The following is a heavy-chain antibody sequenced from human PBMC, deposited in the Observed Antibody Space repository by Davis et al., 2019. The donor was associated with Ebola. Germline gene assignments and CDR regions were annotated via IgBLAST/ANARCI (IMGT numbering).Heavy chain of an antibody. V-gene: IGHV4-31*03. D-gene: IGHD3-22*01. CDR1: GGSTSRGGSY. CDR2: IYYSGST. J-gene: IGHJ6*03. Sequence: PSETLSLTCTVSGGSTSRGGSYWSWIRQHPGKGLEWIGYIYYSGSTYYNPSLKSRVTISLDTSKNQFSLNLRSVTAADTAVYYCARDLRYDSSGHDYYFYMDVWGKGTTVTVSS. CDR3: ARDLRYDSSGHDYYFYMDV.